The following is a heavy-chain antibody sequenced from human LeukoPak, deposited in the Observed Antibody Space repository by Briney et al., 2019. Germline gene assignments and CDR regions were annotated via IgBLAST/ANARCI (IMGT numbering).Heavy chain of an antibody. D-gene: IGHD2-15*01. CDR1: GFTFGDYA. V-gene: IGHV3-49*03. CDR3: TRDVVPGYRSGGSCYSFQH. J-gene: IGHJ1*01. Sequence: GRSLRLSCTASGFTFGDYAMSWFRQAPGKGLEWVGFIRSKAYGGTTEYAASVKGRFTISRDDSKSIAYLQMNSLKTEDTAVYYCTRDVVPGYRSGGSCYSFQHWGQGTLVTVSS. CDR2: IRSKAYGGTT.